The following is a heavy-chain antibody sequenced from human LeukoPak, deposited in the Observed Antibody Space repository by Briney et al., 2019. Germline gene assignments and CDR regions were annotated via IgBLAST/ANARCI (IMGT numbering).Heavy chain of an antibody. V-gene: IGHV3-30*02. D-gene: IGHD5-12*01. Sequence: GGSLRLSCAASGFTFSHYGMHWVRQAPGKGLEWVAFIRYDGSNKYYADSVKGRFTISRDNSKNTLYLQMNSLGVEDTAMYYCAKDLTDIVATYYMDVWGKGTTVTISS. CDR2: IRYDGSNK. CDR1: GFTFSHYG. J-gene: IGHJ6*03. CDR3: AKDLTDIVATYYMDV.